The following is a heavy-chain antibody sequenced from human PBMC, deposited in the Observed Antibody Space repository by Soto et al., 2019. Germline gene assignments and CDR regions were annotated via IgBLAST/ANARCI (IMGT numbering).Heavy chain of an antibody. Sequence: GGSMRLSCAASGLRFNSYAMSWVRQATGKGLEWVSAISGSGGSTYYADSVKGRFTISRDNSKNTLYLQMNSLRAEDTAVYYCAKDRTYCSSTSCSPVDYWGQGTLVTVSS. D-gene: IGHD2-2*01. V-gene: IGHV3-23*01. CDR3: AKDRTYCSSTSCSPVDY. J-gene: IGHJ4*02. CDR1: GLRFNSYA. CDR2: ISGSGGST.